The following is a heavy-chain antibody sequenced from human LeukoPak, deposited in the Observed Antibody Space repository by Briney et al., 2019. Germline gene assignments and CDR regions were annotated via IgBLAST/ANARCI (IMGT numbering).Heavy chain of an antibody. J-gene: IGHJ6*02. CDR2: ISYDGSNK. CDR3: ARDDHTYYGMDV. CDR1: GFTFSSYA. V-gene: IGHV3-30-3*01. Sequence: GRSLRLSCAASGFTFSSYAMHWVRQAPGKGLEWVAVISYDGSNKYYADSVKGRFTISRDNAKNTLYLQMNSLRAEDTAVYYCARDDHTYYGMDVWGQGTTVTVSS.